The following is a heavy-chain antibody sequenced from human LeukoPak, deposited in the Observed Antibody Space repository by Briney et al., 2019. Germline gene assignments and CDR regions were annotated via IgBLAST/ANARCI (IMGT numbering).Heavy chain of an antibody. Sequence: SETLFLTCTVTGGSISSYYWSWIRQPAGKGLEWIGRIYSTGSTNYNPSLKSRVTMSVDTSKNQFSLRLRSVTAADTAVYYCARQIASAGTAGFDFWGQGALVTVSS. CDR2: IYSTGST. CDR1: GGSISSYY. D-gene: IGHD6-13*01. CDR3: ARQIASAGTAGFDF. J-gene: IGHJ4*02. V-gene: IGHV4-4*07.